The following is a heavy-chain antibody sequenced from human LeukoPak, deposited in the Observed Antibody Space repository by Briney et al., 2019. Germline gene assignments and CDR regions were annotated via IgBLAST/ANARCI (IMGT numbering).Heavy chain of an antibody. Sequence: ASVKVSCKASGYTFTGHYIHWVRQAPGQGLEWMGWINPNSGGTNYAQKFQGRVTMTRDTSISTAYMELSRLRSDDTAVYYCARDRDYYGSGTYAFDIWGQGTMVTVSS. D-gene: IGHD3-10*01. J-gene: IGHJ3*02. CDR2: INPNSGGT. V-gene: IGHV1-2*02. CDR1: GYTFTGHY. CDR3: ARDRDYYGSGTYAFDI.